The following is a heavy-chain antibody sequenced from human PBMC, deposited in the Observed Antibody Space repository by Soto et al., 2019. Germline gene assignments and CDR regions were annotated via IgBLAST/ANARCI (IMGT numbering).Heavy chain of an antibody. J-gene: IGHJ5*02. V-gene: IGHV4-31*11. D-gene: IGHD3-3*01. CDR2: IYYSGST. CDR3: ARVLFGRGNWFDP. Sequence: SETLSLTCAVSGGSISSGGYYWSWIRQHPGKGLEWIGYIYYSGSTYYNPSLKSRVTISVDTSKNQFSLKLSSVTAADTAVYYCARVLFGRGNWFDPWGQGTLVTVSS. CDR1: GGSISSGGYY.